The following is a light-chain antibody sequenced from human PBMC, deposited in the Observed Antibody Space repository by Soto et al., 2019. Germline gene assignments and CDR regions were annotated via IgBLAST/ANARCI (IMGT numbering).Light chain of an antibody. J-gene: IGKJ1*01. CDR3: QQYCSSPGT. CDR1: QSVRDRY. V-gene: IGKV3-20*01. Sequence: EIVLTQSPGTLSLSPGERATLSCRAGQSVRDRYLAWYQQKPGQAPSLLIYDTSTRATGVPDRFSGSGSGTAFALTISRVEPEDFAIYFCQQYCSSPGTFGQGTKVES. CDR2: DTS.